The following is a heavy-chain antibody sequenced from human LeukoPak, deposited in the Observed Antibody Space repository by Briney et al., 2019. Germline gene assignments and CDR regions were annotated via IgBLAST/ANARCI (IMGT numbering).Heavy chain of an antibody. V-gene: IGHV4-39*01. D-gene: IGHD1-7*01. CDR3: ARPRHNWNYYFDY. CDR1: GGSITSSGYY. CDR2: IYYGGST. Sequence: SETPSLTCTVSGGSITSSGYYWGWIRQPPGKGLEWIGTIYYGGSTYYNPSLKSRVTISVDTSKNQFFLNMSSVTAADTAVYYCARPRHNWNYYFDYWGQGTLVTVSS. J-gene: IGHJ4*02.